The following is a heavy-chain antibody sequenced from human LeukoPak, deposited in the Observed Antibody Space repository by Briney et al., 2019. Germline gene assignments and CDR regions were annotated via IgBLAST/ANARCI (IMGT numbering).Heavy chain of an antibody. Sequence: GASVKVSCKASGYTFTSYDINWVRQATGQGLEWMGWMNPNSGNTGYAQKFQGRVTITRNTSISTAYMELSSLRSGDTAVYYCARGREQYYPLYYYYMDVWGKGTTVTVSS. CDR2: MNPNSGNT. J-gene: IGHJ6*03. CDR1: GYTFTSYD. V-gene: IGHV1-8*03. D-gene: IGHD3-10*01. CDR3: ARGREQYYPLYYYYMDV.